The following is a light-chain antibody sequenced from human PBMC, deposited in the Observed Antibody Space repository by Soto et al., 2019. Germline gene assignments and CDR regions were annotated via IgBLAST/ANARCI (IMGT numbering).Light chain of an antibody. CDR1: QSVTSSY. CDR3: DQSGTSPWT. CDR2: GAS. J-gene: IGKJ1*01. V-gene: IGKV3-20*01. Sequence: EIVLTQSPGTLSLSPGERATLSRRASQSVTSSYLGWYQQKPGQAPRLLISGASSRATGIPDRFSGSGSGTDFTLTISRLEPEDFAVYYCDQSGTSPWTFGQGTKVDIK.